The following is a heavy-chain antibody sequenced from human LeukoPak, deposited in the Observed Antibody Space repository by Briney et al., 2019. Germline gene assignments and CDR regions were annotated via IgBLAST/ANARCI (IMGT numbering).Heavy chain of an antibody. CDR1: GFTFSSYA. Sequence: GGSLILSCAASGFTFSSYAMSWVRQAPGKGLEWVSAISGSGGSTYYADSVKGRFTISRDNSKNTLYLQMNSLRAEDTAVYYCAKDPGNFVEAGWFDPWGQGTLVTVSS. CDR3: AKDPGNFVEAGWFDP. V-gene: IGHV3-23*01. J-gene: IGHJ5*02. D-gene: IGHD3-9*01. CDR2: ISGSGGST.